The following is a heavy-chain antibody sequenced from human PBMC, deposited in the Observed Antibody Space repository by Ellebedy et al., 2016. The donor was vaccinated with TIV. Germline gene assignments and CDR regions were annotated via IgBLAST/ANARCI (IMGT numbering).Heavy chain of an antibody. CDR1: EFTFSNYG. CDR2: IAHDGRIK. Sequence: PGGSLRPSCAASEFTFSNYGMHWVSPAPGEGMEWVAVIAHDGRIKYYADSVKGRFTVSRDNSRNTLYLQMDSLRVEDTSVYYCAKEMSAKSSNGWPLDYWGQGTLVTVSS. CDR3: AKEMSAKSSNGWPLDY. J-gene: IGHJ4*02. V-gene: IGHV3-30*18. D-gene: IGHD6-19*01.